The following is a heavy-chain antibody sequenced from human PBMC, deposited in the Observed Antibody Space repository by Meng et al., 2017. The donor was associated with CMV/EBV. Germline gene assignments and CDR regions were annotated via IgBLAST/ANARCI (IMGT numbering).Heavy chain of an antibody. Sequence: LSLTCAVYGGSFSGYYWSWIQQPPGKGLEWIGEINHSGSTNYNPYLKSRVTISVDTSKNQFSLKLSSVAAADTAVYYCARGTKGLSYWGQGTLVTVSS. V-gene: IGHV4-34*01. CDR1: GGSFSGYY. D-gene: IGHD2-15*01. CDR3: ARGTKGLSY. J-gene: IGHJ4*02. CDR2: INHSGST.